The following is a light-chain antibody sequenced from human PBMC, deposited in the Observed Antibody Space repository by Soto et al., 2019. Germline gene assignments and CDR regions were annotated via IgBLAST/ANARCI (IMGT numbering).Light chain of an antibody. CDR3: SSYGGRNKFVV. V-gene: IGLV2-8*01. CDR1: SSDIGGNNF. Sequence: QSALTQPPSASGSPGQSVTISCTGTSSDIGGNNFVSWYQHHPGKAPKLMLYDVIKRPSGVPARFSGPKSGNTASLTGSGLQAGDEGDYYCSSYGGRNKFVVFGGGSKLTVL. CDR2: DVI. J-gene: IGLJ2*01.